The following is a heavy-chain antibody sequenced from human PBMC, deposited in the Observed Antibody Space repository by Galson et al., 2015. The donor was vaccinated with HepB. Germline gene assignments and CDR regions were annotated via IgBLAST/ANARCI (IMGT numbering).Heavy chain of an antibody. D-gene: IGHD3-9*01. CDR2: ISYDGSNK. CDR3: ARGGADILTP. CDR1: GFTFSSYG. J-gene: IGHJ5*02. Sequence: SLRLSCAASGFTFSSYGMHWVRQAPGKGLEWVAVISYDGSNKYYADSVKGRFTISRDNSKNTLYLQMNSLRAEDTAVYYCARGGADILTPWGQGTLVTVSS. V-gene: IGHV3-30*03.